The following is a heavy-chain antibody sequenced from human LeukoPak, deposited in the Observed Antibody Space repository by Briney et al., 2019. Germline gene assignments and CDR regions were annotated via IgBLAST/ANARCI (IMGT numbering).Heavy chain of an antibody. Sequence: PGGSLRLSCAASGFTFSSYAMSWVRQAPGKGLEWVSAISGSGCSTYYADSVKGRFTISRDNSKNTLYLQMNSLRAEDTAVYYCAKDRESSSWGASAFDIWGQGTMVTVSS. D-gene: IGHD6-13*01. V-gene: IGHV3-23*01. CDR1: GFTFSSYA. J-gene: IGHJ3*02. CDR2: ISGSGCST. CDR3: AKDRESSSWGASAFDI.